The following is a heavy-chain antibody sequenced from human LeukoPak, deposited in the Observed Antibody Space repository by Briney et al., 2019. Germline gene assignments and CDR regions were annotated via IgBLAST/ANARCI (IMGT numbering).Heavy chain of an antibody. J-gene: IGHJ3*02. Sequence: SETLSLTCTVSGGSISSGGYYWSWIRQHPGKGLEWIGYIYYSGSTYYNPSLKSRVTISVDTYKNHFSLKLSSVTAADTAVYYCARVHQTGYSIFDIWGQGTMDTVSS. CDR1: GGSISSGGYY. D-gene: IGHD3-9*01. CDR2: IYYSGST. CDR3: ARVHQTGYSIFDI. V-gene: IGHV4-31*03.